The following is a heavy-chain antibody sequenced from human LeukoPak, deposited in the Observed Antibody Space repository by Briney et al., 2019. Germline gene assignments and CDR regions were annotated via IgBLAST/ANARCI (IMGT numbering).Heavy chain of an antibody. CDR2: IYYSGST. J-gene: IGHJ6*03. Sequence: SETLSLTCTVSGDSIITGDYSWSWIRQPPGKGLEWIGYIYYSGSTYYNPSLKSRVTISVDTSKNQFSLKLSSVTAADTAVYYCARCYRENYYYYYYLDVWGKGTAVTVSS. CDR3: ARCYRENYYYYYYLDV. V-gene: IGHV4-30-4*08. D-gene: IGHD2-15*01. CDR1: GDSIITGDYS.